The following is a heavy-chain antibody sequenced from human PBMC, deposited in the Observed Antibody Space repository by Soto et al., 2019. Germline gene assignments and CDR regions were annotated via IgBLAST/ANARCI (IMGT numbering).Heavy chain of an antibody. CDR1: GFTFNTYW. CDR3: TRTKGAVAFDR. Sequence: EVQLVESGGGLVQPGGSLRLSCAASGFTFNTYWMSWVRQAPGKGLEWVANIKEDGGEKYYVDSVKGRFTISRDSAENSLYLQMNSLSAEDTAVYYCTRTKGAVAFDRWGQGTMVIVSS. J-gene: IGHJ3*01. D-gene: IGHD3-16*01. V-gene: IGHV3-7*01. CDR2: IKEDGGEK.